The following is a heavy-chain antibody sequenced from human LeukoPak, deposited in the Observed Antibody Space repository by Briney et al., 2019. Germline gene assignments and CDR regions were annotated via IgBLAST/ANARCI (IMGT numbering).Heavy chain of an antibody. CDR1: GYTFTGYY. CDR2: INPNSGGT. CDR3: ARQGYCSSTSCRNWFDP. V-gene: IGHV1-2*02. Sequence: ASVKISCKASGYTFTGYYMHWVRQAPGQGLEWMGWINPNSGGTNYAQKFQGRVTMTGDTSISTAYMELSRLRSDDTAVYYCARQGYCSSTSCRNWFDPWGQGTLVTVSS. D-gene: IGHD2-2*01. J-gene: IGHJ5*02.